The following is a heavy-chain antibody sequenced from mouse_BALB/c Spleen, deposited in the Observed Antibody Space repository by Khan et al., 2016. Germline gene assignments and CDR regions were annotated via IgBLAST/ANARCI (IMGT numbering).Heavy chain of an antibody. Sequence: EVQLQESGPSLVKPSQTLSLTCSVTGDSITSGYWNWIRKFPGNKLEYMGYISYSGSTYYNPSLKSRISITRDTSKNQYYLQLNSVTTEDTATYYCARYGFATMIPLFDYWGQGTTLTVSS. CDR1: GDSITSGY. CDR3: ARYGFATMIPLFDY. D-gene: IGHD2-4*01. J-gene: IGHJ2*01. V-gene: IGHV3-8*02. CDR2: ISYSGST.